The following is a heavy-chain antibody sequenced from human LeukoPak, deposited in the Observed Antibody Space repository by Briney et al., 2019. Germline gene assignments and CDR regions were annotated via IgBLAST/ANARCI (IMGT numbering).Heavy chain of an antibody. D-gene: IGHD6-19*01. J-gene: IGHJ5*02. CDR1: GYTFTSYD. CDR3: AREHSGWSWFDP. V-gene: IGHV1-18*01. CDR2: ISAYNGNT. Sequence: GASVKVSCKASGYTFTSYDINWVRQAPGQGLEWMGWISAYNGNTNYAQKLQGRVTMTTDTSTSTAYMELRSLRSDDTAVYYCAREHSGWSWFDPWGQGTLVTVSS.